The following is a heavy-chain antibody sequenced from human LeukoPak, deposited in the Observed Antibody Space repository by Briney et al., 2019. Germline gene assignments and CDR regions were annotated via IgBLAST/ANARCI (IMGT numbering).Heavy chain of an antibody. D-gene: IGHD1-7*01. CDR3: ARVPPDNWNYVHYYYYMDV. J-gene: IGHJ6*03. CDR1: GGSISTSGYY. Sequence: SETLSLTCTVSGGSISTSGYYWGWLRQPPGKGLEWIVIIYATGSTYSSPSLKSPLTISVDTSENQFSLKLSSVTAADTAVYYCARVPPDNWNYVHYYYYMDVWGKGTTVTVSS. V-gene: IGHV4-39*07. CDR2: IYATGST.